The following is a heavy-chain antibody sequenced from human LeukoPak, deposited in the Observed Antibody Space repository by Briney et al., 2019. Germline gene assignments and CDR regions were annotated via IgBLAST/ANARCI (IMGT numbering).Heavy chain of an antibody. D-gene: IGHD3-3*01. CDR2: IYSGGST. CDR3: AKQAIFGVAPFDY. Sequence: EGSLRLSCAASGFTVSSNYMSWVRQAPGKGLEWVSVIYSGGSTYYADSVKGRFTISRDNSKNTLYLQMNSLRAEDTAVYYCAKQAIFGVAPFDYWGQGTLVTVSS. V-gene: IGHV3-53*01. J-gene: IGHJ4*02. CDR1: GFTVSSNY.